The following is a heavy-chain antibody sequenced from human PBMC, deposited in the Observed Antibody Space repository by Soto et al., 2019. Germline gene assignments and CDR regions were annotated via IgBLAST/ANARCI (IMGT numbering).Heavy chain of an antibody. CDR3: ASTPRRVRGVPGWYFDL. V-gene: IGHV1-69*01. D-gene: IGHD3-10*01. Sequence: QVQLVQSGAEVKKPGSSVKVSCKASGGTFSSYAISWVRQAPGQGLEWMGGIIPIFGTANYAQKFQGRVTIIADESTSTAYMELSSLRSEDTAVYYCASTPRRVRGVPGWYFDLWGRGTLVTVSS. CDR2: IIPIFGTA. CDR1: GGTFSSYA. J-gene: IGHJ2*01.